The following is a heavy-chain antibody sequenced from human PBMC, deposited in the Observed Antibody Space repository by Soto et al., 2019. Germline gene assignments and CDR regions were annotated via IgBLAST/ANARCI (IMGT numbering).Heavy chain of an antibody. CDR1: GFSFSSYG. CDR3: AKDTYYHDSSGYYVFDY. D-gene: IGHD3-22*01. V-gene: IGHV3-30*18. J-gene: IGHJ4*02. CDR2: ISYDGTNK. Sequence: QVQLVESGGGVVQPGTSLRLSCAASGFSFSSYGMHWVRQAPGKGLEWVAVISYDGTNKNYADSVKGRFTISRDNSKNTQYLQMNSLRAEDTAVYYCAKDTYYHDSSGYYVFDYWGQGTLVTVSS.